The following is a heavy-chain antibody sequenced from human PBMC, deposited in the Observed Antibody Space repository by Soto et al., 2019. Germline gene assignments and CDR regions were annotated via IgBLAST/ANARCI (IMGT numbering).Heavy chain of an antibody. CDR2: INPATGAA. CDR3: ARGGGVGVAGSAAFEM. J-gene: IGHJ3*02. D-gene: IGHD3-3*01. V-gene: IGHV1-2*02. Sequence: QLHLVQSGAVVKKPGASVTVSCSESGYPVTAYYMHWVRQAPGRGLEWMGGINPATGAAKYTQTFQGRVPMAEDASTSSVLMELSGLSFEETAVFYCARGGGVGVAGSAAFEMWGQGTLVTVSS. CDR1: GYPVTAYY.